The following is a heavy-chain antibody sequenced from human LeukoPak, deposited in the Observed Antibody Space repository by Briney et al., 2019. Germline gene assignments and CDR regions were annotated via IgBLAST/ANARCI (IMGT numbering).Heavy chain of an antibody. Sequence: SEPLSLTCTVSGGSISSYYWSWIRQPPEKGLEWIGYIYYSGSTKYNTSLKSRATISVDTSKNQFSLKLSSGTAADTVVYYCAREGGITDAFDIWGQGTMVTVSS. V-gene: IGHV4-59*01. J-gene: IGHJ3*02. CDR3: AREGGITDAFDI. CDR2: IYYSGST. CDR1: GGSISSYY. D-gene: IGHD1-14*01.